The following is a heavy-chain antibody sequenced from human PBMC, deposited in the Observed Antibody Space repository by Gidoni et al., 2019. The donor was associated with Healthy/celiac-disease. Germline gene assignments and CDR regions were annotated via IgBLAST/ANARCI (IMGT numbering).Heavy chain of an antibody. V-gene: IGHV3-33*01. J-gene: IGHJ4*02. D-gene: IGHD4-17*01. Sequence: QVQLVESGGGVVQPGRSLRLSCAASGVTFSSYGMHWVRQAPGKGLEWVAVIWYDGSNKYYADSVKGRFTISRDNSKNTLYLQMNSLRAEDTAVYYCARDAGGDYGDALYYFDYWGQGTLVTVSS. CDR1: GVTFSSYG. CDR2: IWYDGSNK. CDR3: ARDAGGDYGDALYYFDY.